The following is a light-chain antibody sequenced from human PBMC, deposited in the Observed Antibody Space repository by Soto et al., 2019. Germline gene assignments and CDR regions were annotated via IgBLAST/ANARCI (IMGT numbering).Light chain of an antibody. J-gene: IGKJ4*01. CDR3: QQATSLPLT. Sequence: DNQMTQSPSSVSASVGDRVTITCRASQAIGSWLACYQQKPGKAPKLLIYGASDLQSGVPSRFSGTGSGTEFTSIISSLQTEDYATYYWQQATSLPLTFGGGTKVEIK. V-gene: IGKV1-12*01. CDR2: GAS. CDR1: QAIGSW.